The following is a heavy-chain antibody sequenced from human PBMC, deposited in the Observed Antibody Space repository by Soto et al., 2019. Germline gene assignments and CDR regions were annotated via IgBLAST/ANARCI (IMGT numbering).Heavy chain of an antibody. J-gene: IGHJ4*02. V-gene: IGHV1-69*12. CDR2: IIPIFGTA. Sequence: QVQLVQSGAEVKKPGSSVKVSCKASGGTFSSYAFSWVRQAPGQGLEWMGGIIPIFGTADYAQKFQGRVTMTADESTSTAYMELRRLRSEDTAVYCCARHPAAKYWWDFEYWGQGTVVTVSS. CDR1: GGTFSSYA. CDR3: ARHPAAKYWWDFEY. D-gene: IGHD2-8*02.